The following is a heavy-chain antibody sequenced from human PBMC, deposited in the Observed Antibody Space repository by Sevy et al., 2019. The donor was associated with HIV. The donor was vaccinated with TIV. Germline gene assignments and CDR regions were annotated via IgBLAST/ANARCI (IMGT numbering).Heavy chain of an antibody. V-gene: IGHV3-30*04. CDR1: GFTFSSYA. D-gene: IGHD3-22*01. CDR2: ISYDGSNK. Sequence: GGSLRLSCAAPGFTFSSYAMHWVRQAPGKGLEWVAVISYDGSNKYYADSVKGRFTISRDNSKNTLYLQMNSLRAEDTAVYYCASAPFTYHYDSSGWADYWGQGTLVTVSS. J-gene: IGHJ4*02. CDR3: ASAPFTYHYDSSGWADY.